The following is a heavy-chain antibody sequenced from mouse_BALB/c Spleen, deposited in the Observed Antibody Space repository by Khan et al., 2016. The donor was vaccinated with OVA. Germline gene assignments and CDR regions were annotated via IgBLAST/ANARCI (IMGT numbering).Heavy chain of an antibody. V-gene: IGHV3-2*02. CDR3: ARVSGGDVDY. D-gene: IGHD3-3*01. CDR2: MSYSGNT. Sequence: VQLKESGPGLVKPSQSLSLTCTVTGYSITSNYAWNWIRQFPGNKLEWMGFMSYSGNTNYNPSLKSRISITRDTSKNQSFMQLNSVTTEDTATYYCARVSGGDVDYWGQGTTLTVSS. CDR1: GYSITSNYA. J-gene: IGHJ2*01.